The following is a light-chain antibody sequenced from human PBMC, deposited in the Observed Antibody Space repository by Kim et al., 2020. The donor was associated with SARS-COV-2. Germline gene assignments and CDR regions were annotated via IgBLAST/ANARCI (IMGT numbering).Light chain of an antibody. CDR2: LGS. V-gene: IGKV2-28*01. CDR1: QSLLYSNGYNY. CDR3: MQALQTRT. J-gene: IGKJ1*01. Sequence: EIVMTQSPLSLSVTPGEPASISCRSSQSLLYSNGYNYLDWYLQKPGQSPQLLIYLGSSRASGVPDRFTGSGSGTDFTLKISRVEAEDVGVYYCMQALQTRTFGQGTKVDIK.